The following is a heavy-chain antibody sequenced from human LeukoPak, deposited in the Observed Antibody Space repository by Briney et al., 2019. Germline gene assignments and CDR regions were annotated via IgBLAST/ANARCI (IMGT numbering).Heavy chain of an antibody. CDR3: AKLPFPSRMSYHYYGMDV. V-gene: IGHV3-30*18. J-gene: IGHJ6*02. D-gene: IGHD2-8*01. Sequence: GRSLGLSCEASGFTFSSYGIHWVRQAPGKGLEWVAVISYDGSSMFYADSVKGRFTVSRDNLKNTLYLQMDSLRAEDSAVYYCAKLPFPSRMSYHYYGMDVWGQGTTVTVSS. CDR1: GFTFSSYG. CDR2: ISYDGSSM.